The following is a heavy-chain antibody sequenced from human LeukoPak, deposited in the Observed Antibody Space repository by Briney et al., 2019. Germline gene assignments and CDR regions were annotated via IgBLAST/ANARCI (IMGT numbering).Heavy chain of an antibody. Sequence: SGTLSLTCAVSDGSISSYYWSWIRQPPGKGLEWIGYIYYSGSTNHNPSLKSRVTISVDTSKNQFSLKLSSVTAADTAVYYCARVVPAAYYGMDVWGQGTTVTVSS. J-gene: IGHJ6*02. D-gene: IGHD2-2*01. CDR3: ARVVPAAYYGMDV. V-gene: IGHV4-59*01. CDR1: DGSISSYY. CDR2: IYYSGST.